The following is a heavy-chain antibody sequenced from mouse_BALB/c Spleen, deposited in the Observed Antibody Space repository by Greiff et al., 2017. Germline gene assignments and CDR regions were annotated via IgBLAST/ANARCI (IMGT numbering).Heavy chain of an antibody. CDR2: ISDGGSYT. CDR3: ARDEDGPLAY. CDR1: GFTFSDYY. D-gene: IGHD1-2*01. J-gene: IGHJ3*01. Sequence: EVQRVESGGGLVKPGGSLKLSCAASGFTFSDYYMYWVRQTPEKRLEWVATISDGGSYTYYPDSVKGRFTISRDNAKNNLYLQMSSLKSEDTAMYYCARDEDGPLAYWGQGTLVTVSA. V-gene: IGHV5-4*02.